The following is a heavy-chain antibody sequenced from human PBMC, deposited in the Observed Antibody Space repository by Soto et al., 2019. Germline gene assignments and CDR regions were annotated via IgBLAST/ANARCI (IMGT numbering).Heavy chain of an antibody. CDR1: GFSFSTYW. V-gene: IGHV3-7*01. CDR3: VRLSCSGGSCYSAYAY. D-gene: IGHD2-15*01. CDR2: IKEDGSEK. Sequence: PGGSLRLSCAASGFSFSTYWMSWVRQAPGKGLEWMASIKEDGSEKYYVDSVKGRFTISRDNAKNSLYLQMNSLRAEDTAVYYCVRLSCSGGSCYSAYAYWGQGSLVTVSS. J-gene: IGHJ1*01.